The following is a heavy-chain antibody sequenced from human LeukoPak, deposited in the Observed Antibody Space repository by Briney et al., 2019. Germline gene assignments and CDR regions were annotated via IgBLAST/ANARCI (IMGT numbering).Heavy chain of an antibody. CDR1: GFTFSSYA. V-gene: IGHV3-23*01. Sequence: GGSLRLSCAASGFTFSSYAMSWVRQAPGKGLEWVSGISGSGGSTYYADSVKGRFTISRDNSKNTLYLQMNSLRAKDTAVYYCARWKYSNYIYYFDYWGQGTLVTVSS. D-gene: IGHD4-11*01. CDR3: ARWKYSNYIYYFDY. CDR2: ISGSGGST. J-gene: IGHJ4*02.